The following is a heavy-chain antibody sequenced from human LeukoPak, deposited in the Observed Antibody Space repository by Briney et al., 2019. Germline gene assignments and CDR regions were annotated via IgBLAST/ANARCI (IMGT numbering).Heavy chain of an antibody. Sequence: PSETLSLTCAVYGGSFSGYYWSWIRQPPGKGLEWIGEINHSGSTNYNPSLKSRVTISVDTSKNQFSLKLSSVTAADTAVYYCARVRAVVVPAAKGRAWFDPWGQGTLVTVSS. D-gene: IGHD2-2*01. CDR2: INHSGST. CDR3: ARVRAVVVPAAKGRAWFDP. V-gene: IGHV4-34*01. CDR1: GGSFSGYY. J-gene: IGHJ5*02.